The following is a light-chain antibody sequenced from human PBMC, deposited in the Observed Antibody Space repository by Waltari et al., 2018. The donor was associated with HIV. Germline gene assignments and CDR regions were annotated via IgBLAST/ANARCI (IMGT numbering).Light chain of an antibody. CDR2: DNN. J-gene: IGLJ3*02. V-gene: IGLV1-44*01. CDR3: AAWDDSLNGWV. CDR1: SSNIGGNT. Sequence: QSVLTQPPSASGTPGQRFTISCSGSSSNIGGNTINWYQQLPGTAPKLLIFDNNQRPSGVPDRFSGSKSGSSASLAIGGLQSEDEADYFCAAWDDSLNGWVFGGGTKLTVL.